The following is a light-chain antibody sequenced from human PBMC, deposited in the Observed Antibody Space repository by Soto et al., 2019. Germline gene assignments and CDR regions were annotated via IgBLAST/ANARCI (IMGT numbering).Light chain of an antibody. CDR3: QKANSFPRT. CDR1: QAVSTW. CDR2: AAS. V-gene: IGKV1-12*01. Sequence: DIQMTQSPSFVSASVGDRVTITCRASQAVSTWLAWYQQKPGDAPKLLIYAASTLQSGVPSRFSGSGSAPDFTLTIPSLQPEDFATYYCQKANSFPRTFAGGTKVDIK. J-gene: IGKJ4*01.